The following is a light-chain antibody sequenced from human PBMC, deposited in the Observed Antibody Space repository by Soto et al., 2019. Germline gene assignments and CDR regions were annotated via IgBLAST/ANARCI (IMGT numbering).Light chain of an antibody. CDR3: SSYTSSSTLYV. J-gene: IGLJ1*01. CDR2: DVS. Sequence: QSVLTQPASVSGSPGQSITISCTGTSSDVGGYNYVSWYQQYPGKAPKLMIYDVSNRPSGISNRFSGSKSGNTASLTISGLQADDEADYYCSSYTSSSTLYVFGTGTKLTVL. CDR1: SSDVGGYNY. V-gene: IGLV2-14*01.